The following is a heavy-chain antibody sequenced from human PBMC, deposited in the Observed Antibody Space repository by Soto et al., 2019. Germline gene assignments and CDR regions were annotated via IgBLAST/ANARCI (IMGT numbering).Heavy chain of an antibody. CDR2: ISAYNGNT. CDR3: ARGWIRGHPLYYYYDYMDV. Sequence: QVQLVQSGAEVKKPGASVKVSCKASGYTFTSYGISWVRQPPVQGLAWRGWISAYNGNTNYAQRLQGRVTMTTDTSTSTAYMEMMSLRYDDTAVYYCARGWIRGHPLYYYYDYMDVWGKGTTVTVSS. J-gene: IGHJ6*03. CDR1: GYTFTSYG. D-gene: IGHD3-10*01. V-gene: IGHV1-18*01.